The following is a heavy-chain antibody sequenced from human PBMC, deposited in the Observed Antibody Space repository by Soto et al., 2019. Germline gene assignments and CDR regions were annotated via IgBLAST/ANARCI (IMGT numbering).Heavy chain of an antibody. D-gene: IGHD2-8*02. CDR1: GGSIRSNDYF. CDR3: ASFLVGATARNDFDS. V-gene: IGHV4-39*01. CDR2: IYSNGGT. J-gene: IGHJ4*02. Sequence: LQLQESGPGVVKPSETLSLACSVSGGSIRSNDYFWGWVRQPPGKGLEWIASIYSNGGTYDSPSLNSRASVSIDTSKNQFFLTVRSVTAADTAVCYCASFLVGATARNDFDSWGQGTLVTISS.